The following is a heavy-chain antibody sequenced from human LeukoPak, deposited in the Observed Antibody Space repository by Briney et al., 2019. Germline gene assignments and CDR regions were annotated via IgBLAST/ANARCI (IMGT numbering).Heavy chain of an antibody. CDR2: INPNSGGT. J-gene: IGHJ4*02. D-gene: IGHD6-13*01. CDR1: GYTFTGYY. Sequence: GASVKVSCKASGYTFTGYYMHWVRQAPGQGVEWMGWINPNSGGTNYAQKFQGRVTMTRDTSISTAYMELSRLRSDDTAVYYCARGPRAYSSSWYYWGQGTLVTVSS. V-gene: IGHV1-2*02. CDR3: ARGPRAYSSSWYY.